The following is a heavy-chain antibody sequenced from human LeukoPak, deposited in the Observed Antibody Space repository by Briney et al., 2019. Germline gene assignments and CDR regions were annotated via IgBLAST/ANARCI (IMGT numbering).Heavy chain of an antibody. CDR3: VRGWFDF. V-gene: IGHV3-21*01. CDR1: GFTFSSYT. Sequence: RGSLRLSCAASGFTFSSYTMNWVRLAPGKGLEWVSSISSGSGYIQYADSVKGRFTISRDNAENSVFLQMRSLRVDDTALYYCVRGWFDFWGQGTPVTVSS. J-gene: IGHJ5*01. CDR2: ISSGSGYI.